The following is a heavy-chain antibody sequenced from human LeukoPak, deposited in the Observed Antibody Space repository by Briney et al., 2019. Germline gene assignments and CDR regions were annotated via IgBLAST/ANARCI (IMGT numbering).Heavy chain of an antibody. CDR1: GYTFTSYG. Sequence: ASVKVSCKASGYTFTSYGISWVRQAPGQGLEWMGWISAYNGNTNYAQKLQGRVTMTTDTSTSTAYMELRSLRSDDTAVYYCARDQYYDSSGYSDYWGQGTLVTVCS. CDR2: ISAYNGNT. V-gene: IGHV1-18*01. D-gene: IGHD3-22*01. J-gene: IGHJ4*02. CDR3: ARDQYYDSSGYSDY.